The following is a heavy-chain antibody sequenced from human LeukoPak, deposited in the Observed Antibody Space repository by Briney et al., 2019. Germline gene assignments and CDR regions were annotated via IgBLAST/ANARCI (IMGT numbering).Heavy chain of an antibody. D-gene: IGHD3-9*01. CDR1: GFTFSSYA. V-gene: IGHV3-23*01. CDR3: AKLGNYDILTGYYMRGTYFDY. CDR2: TSGSGGST. J-gene: IGHJ4*02. Sequence: GGSPRLSCAASGFTFSSYAMSWVRRAPGKGLEWVSATSGSGGSTYYADSVKGRFTISRDNSKNTLYLQMNSLRAEDTAVYYCAKLGNYDILTGYYMRGTYFDYWGQGTLVTVSS.